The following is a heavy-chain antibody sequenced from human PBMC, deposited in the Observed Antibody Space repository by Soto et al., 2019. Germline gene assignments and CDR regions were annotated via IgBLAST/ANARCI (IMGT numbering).Heavy chain of an antibody. CDR2: ISGSGGST. CDR1: GFTFSTYA. CDR3: ALRKTGSYFDY. Sequence: GGSLRLSYEGSGFTFSTYAMSWVRQAPGKGLEWVSAISGSGGSTYYTDSVKGRFSISRDNSKYTLYLQMNTLRAEDTALYYCALRKTGSYFDYWGQGSLVTVSS. V-gene: IGHV3-23*01. J-gene: IGHJ4*02. D-gene: IGHD1-26*01.